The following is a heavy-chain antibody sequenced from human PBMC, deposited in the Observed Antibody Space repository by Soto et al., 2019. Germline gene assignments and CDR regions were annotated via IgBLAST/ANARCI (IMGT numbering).Heavy chain of an antibody. CDR3: EAGYSTGWEDY. V-gene: IGHV1-69*02. CDR2: IIPILGIA. J-gene: IGHJ4*02. D-gene: IGHD6-19*01. CDR1: GGTFSSYT. Sequence: ASVKVSCKASGGTFSSYTIGWVRQAPGQGLEWMGRIIPILGIANYAQKFQGRVTITADKSTSTAYMELSSLRSEDTAVYYCEAGYSTGWEDYWGQGILVTVSS.